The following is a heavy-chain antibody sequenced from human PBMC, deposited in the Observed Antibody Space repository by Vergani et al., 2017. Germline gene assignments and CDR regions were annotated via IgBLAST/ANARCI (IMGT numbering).Heavy chain of an antibody. V-gene: IGHV3-21*01. CDR2: ISSSSSYI. Sequence: EVQLVESGGGLVQPGGSLRLSCAASGFTFSSYAMSWVRQAPGKGLEWVSSISSSSSYIYYADSVKGRFTISRDNAKNSLYLQMNSLRAEDTAVYYCARDGSMRYSGFPPAYYYYYMDVWGKGTTVTVSS. J-gene: IGHJ6*03. D-gene: IGHD5-12*01. CDR3: ARDGSMRYSGFPPAYYYYYMDV. CDR1: GFTFSSYA.